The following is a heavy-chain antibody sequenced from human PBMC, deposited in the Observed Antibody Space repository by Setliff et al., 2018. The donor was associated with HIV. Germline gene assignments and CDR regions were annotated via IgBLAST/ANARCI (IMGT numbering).Heavy chain of an antibody. J-gene: IGHJ3*02. CDR3: VKSGSDLHGDAFDI. CDR2: IHPSTGNT. CDR1: GYTFTSYY. Sequence: GASVKVSCKASGYTFTSYYMHWVRQAPGQGLEWMGLIHPSTGNTYYTQKFQGRVTWTRDTSTSTVYMELSSLRSEDMVVYSCVKSGSDLHGDAFDIWGQGTMVTVSS. D-gene: IGHD2-15*01. V-gene: IGHV1-46*01.